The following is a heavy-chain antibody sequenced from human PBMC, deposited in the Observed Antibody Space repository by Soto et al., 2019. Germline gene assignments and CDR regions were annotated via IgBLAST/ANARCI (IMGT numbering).Heavy chain of an antibody. CDR3: ARRYGPGFDY. CDR1: GGSISSYY. D-gene: IGHD4-17*01. CDR2: IYYSGST. Sequence: SETLSLTXAVSGGSISSYYWSWIRQPPGKGLEWIGYIYYSGSTNYNPSLKSRVTISVDTSKNQFSLKLSSVTAADTAVYYCARRYGPGFDYWGQGTLVTVSS. J-gene: IGHJ4*02. V-gene: IGHV4-59*08.